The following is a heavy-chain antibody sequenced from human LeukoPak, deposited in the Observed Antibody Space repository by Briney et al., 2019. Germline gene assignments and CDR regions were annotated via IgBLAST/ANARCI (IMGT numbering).Heavy chain of an antibody. CDR2: INHSGST. V-gene: IGHV4-34*01. CDR1: GGSFSGYY. CDR3: ARDKHYDFWSGYHPYDAFDI. J-gene: IGHJ3*02. Sequence: PSETLSLTCAVYGGSFSGYYWSWIRQPPGKGLEWIGEINHSGSTNYNPSLKSRVTISVDTSKNQFSLKLSSVTAADTAVYYCARDKHYDFWSGYHPYDAFDIWGQGTMVTVSS. D-gene: IGHD3-3*01.